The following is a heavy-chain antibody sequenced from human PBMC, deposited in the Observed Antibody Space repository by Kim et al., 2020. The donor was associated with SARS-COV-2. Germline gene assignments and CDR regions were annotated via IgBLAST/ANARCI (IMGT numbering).Heavy chain of an antibody. V-gene: IGHV3-74*01. D-gene: IGHD1-1*01. Sequence: GGSLRLSCAASGFTFSSYWMHWVRQAPGKGLVWVSRIYYDGSSTSYADSVKGRFTISRDNARNTLYLEMNSLRAEDTAVYYCARGRPNTTGRQNYFEHWGQGTLVTVSS. CDR2: IYYDGSST. J-gene: IGHJ4*02. CDR3: ARGRPNTTGRQNYFEH. CDR1: GFTFSSYW.